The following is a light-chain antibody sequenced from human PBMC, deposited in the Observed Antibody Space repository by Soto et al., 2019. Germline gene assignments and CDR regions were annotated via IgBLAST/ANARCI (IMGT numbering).Light chain of an antibody. CDR1: QTISSW. CDR3: QQYNNYPRT. Sequence: DIQMTQSPSTLSGSVGDRVTITCRASQTISSWLAWYQQKPGKAPKLLIYKASTLKSGVPSRFSGSGSRTEFTLTISNLQPDDFATYFCQQYNNYPRTFGQGTKVDIK. CDR2: KAS. V-gene: IGKV1-5*03. J-gene: IGKJ1*01.